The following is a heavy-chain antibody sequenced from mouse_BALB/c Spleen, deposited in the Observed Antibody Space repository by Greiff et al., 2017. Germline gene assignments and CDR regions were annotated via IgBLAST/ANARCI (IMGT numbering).Heavy chain of an antibody. V-gene: IGHV7-3*02. CDR3: ARGDRNDDYFDY. Sequence: DVQLVESGGGLVQPGGSLRLSCATSGFTFTDYYMSWVRQPPGKALEWLGFIRNKANGYTTEYSASVKGRFTISRDNSQSILYLQMNTLRAEDSATDYCARGDRNDDYFDYWGQGTTLTVSS. CDR2: IRNKANGYTT. CDR1: GFTFTDYY. J-gene: IGHJ2*01. D-gene: IGHD2-14*01.